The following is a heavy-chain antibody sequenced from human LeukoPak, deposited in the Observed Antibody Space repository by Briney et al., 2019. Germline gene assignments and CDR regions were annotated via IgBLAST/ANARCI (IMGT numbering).Heavy chain of an antibody. CDR2: ISGSGGST. J-gene: IGHJ5*02. D-gene: IGHD5-12*01. CDR1: GFTFSSYA. Sequence: QSGGSLRLSCAASGFTFSSYAMTWVRQAPGKGLEWVSAISGSGGSTYYADSVKGRFTISRDNSKNTLYLQMNSLRAEDTAVYYCAREGPEFYSGYDHNWFDPWGQGTLVTVSS. V-gene: IGHV3-23*01. CDR3: AREGPEFYSGYDHNWFDP.